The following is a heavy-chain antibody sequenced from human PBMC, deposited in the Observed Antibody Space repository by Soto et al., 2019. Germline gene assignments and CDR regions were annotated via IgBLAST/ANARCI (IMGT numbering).Heavy chain of an antibody. Sequence: SETLSLTCTVSGGSISSGDYYWSWIRQPPGKGLEWIGYIYYSGSTYYNPSLKSRVTISVDTSKNQFSLKLSSVTAPDTALYYCARGGFLEWLFIDYWGQGTLVTVSS. CDR2: IYYSGST. CDR3: ARGGFLEWLFIDY. V-gene: IGHV4-30-4*01. D-gene: IGHD3-3*01. CDR1: GGSISSGDYY. J-gene: IGHJ4*02.